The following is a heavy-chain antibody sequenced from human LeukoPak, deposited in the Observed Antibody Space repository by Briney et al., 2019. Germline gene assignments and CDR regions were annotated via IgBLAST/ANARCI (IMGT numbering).Heavy chain of an antibody. J-gene: IGHJ6*03. V-gene: IGHV1-2*02. CDR3: ARVGGGSSWTYYYYMDV. Sequence: ASVKVSCKSSGYTFTGYYIHWVRQAPGQGLEWMGWINPNSGGTNYAQKFQGRVTMTRDTSISTAYMELSRLRSDDTAVYYCARVGGGSSWTYYYYMDVWGKGTTVTVSS. CDR1: GYTFTGYY. CDR2: INPNSGGT. D-gene: IGHD6-13*01.